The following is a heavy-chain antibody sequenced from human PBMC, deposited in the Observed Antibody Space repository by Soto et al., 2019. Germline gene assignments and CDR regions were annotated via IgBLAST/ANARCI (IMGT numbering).Heavy chain of an antibody. CDR1: GYPFITYG. CDR3: ARVMTTFGVVSKGPDH. CDR2: ISTYNGNT. V-gene: IGHV1-18*04. Sequence: ASVKVSCKASGYPFITYGITWVRHAPGQGLEWMGWISTYNGNTNYAQSLQGRVTMTRETSSTTAYMELRSLRSDDKAVYYCARVMTTFGVVSKGPDHWGQGTLVTVSS. D-gene: IGHD3-3*01. J-gene: IGHJ4*02.